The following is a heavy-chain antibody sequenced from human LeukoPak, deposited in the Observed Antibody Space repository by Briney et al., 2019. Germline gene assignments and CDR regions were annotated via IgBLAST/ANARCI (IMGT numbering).Heavy chain of an antibody. CDR2: IRSKAYGGTT. V-gene: IGHV3-49*04. CDR3: SRDSYDSSGYFPHYSYYYYMDV. Sequence: GGSLRLSCTASGFTFVDYAMSWVRQAPGKGLEWVGFIRSKAYGGTTEYAASVKGSFTISRDDSKSIAYLQMNSLKTDDTAVYYCSRDSYDSSGYFPHYSYYYYMDVWGKGTTVTVSS. J-gene: IGHJ6*03. CDR1: GFTFVDYA. D-gene: IGHD3-22*01.